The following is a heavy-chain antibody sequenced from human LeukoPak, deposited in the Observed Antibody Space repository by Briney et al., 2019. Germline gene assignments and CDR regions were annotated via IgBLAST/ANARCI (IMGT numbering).Heavy chain of an antibody. V-gene: IGHV4-34*01. CDR2: INHSGST. J-gene: IGHJ4*02. Sequence: PSETLSLTCAVYGGSFSGYYWSWIRQPPGKGLEWIGEINHSGSTNYNPSLKSRVTISVDTSKNQFSLKLSSVTAADTAVYYCANRAPKYSSWDFDYWGQGTLVTVSS. D-gene: IGHD6-6*01. CDR3: ANRAPKYSSWDFDY. CDR1: GGSFSGYY.